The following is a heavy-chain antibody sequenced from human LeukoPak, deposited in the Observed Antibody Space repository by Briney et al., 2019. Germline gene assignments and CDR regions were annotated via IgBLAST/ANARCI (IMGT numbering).Heavy chain of an antibody. D-gene: IGHD1-26*01. Sequence: SETLSLTCAVYGGSFSGYYWNWIRQPPGKGLEWIGEINHSGSTNYNPSLKSRVTISVDTSKNQFSLKLSSVTAADTAVYFCARGRSGSSIEAFDVWGQGTVVTVSS. CDR1: GGSFSGYY. V-gene: IGHV4-34*01. J-gene: IGHJ3*01. CDR2: INHSGST. CDR3: ARGRSGSSIEAFDV.